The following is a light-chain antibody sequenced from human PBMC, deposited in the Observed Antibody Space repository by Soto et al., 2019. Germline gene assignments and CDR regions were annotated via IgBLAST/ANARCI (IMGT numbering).Light chain of an antibody. CDR1: QSVHIN. V-gene: IGKV3-15*01. J-gene: IGKJ3*01. CDR3: QQYYKWPLT. Sequence: EIVMTQSPGTLSVSPGERATLSCRASQSVHINLAWYQQKRGQAPGLLIYGASTRATGIPDRFSGSGSGTEFTLIISSLQSEDFAIYFCQQYYKWPLTFGPGTKVDL. CDR2: GAS.